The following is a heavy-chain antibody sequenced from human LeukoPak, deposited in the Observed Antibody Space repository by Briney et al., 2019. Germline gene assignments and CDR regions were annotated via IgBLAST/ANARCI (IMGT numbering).Heavy chain of an antibody. Sequence: GGSLRLCCAVSGFTFSSYWMSWGRHAPRKGRLGGASRNEDGSEKYYVDSVKGRFTMSRDNAKNPLYLQMNSLSAEDTAVYYCARHSKPRTYFYDTSDAFDIWAQGTMLTVSS. V-gene: IGHV3-7*01. CDR2: RNEDGSEK. CDR1: GFTFSSYW. D-gene: IGHD3-22*01. J-gene: IGHJ3*02. CDR3: ARHSKPRTYFYDTSDAFDI.